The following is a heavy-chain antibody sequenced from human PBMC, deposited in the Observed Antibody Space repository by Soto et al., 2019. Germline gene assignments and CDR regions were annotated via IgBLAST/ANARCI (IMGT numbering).Heavy chain of an antibody. CDR1: GGSISNAAYS. V-gene: IGHV4-30-2*01. CDR3: ARGGRYYYDSSGYLRYGMDV. CDR2: IYPSGMP. Sequence: SETLSLTCTVYGGSISNAAYSWSWIRQPPGKGLEWIGYIYPSGMPCYNPSLRSRVTISIDRSNDQFSLKLSSVTAADTAVYYCARGGRYYYDSSGYLRYGMDVWGQGTTVTVSS. D-gene: IGHD3-22*01. J-gene: IGHJ6*02.